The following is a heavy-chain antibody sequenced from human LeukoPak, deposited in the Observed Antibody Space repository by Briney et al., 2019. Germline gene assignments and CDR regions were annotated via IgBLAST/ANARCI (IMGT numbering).Heavy chain of an antibody. CDR1: GCTFINYV. D-gene: IGHD5-18*01. J-gene: IGHJ6*02. CDR2: INPYNGNT. CDR3: ARVYSYGYGGYYYGMDV. Sequence: GAVKVSCMSSGCTFINYVMSGVRQAPAQGLEGMGLINPYNGNTNYAKKLQRRVTMTTDTSTSTAYMELRSLRSDDTAVYYCARVYSYGYGGYYYGMDVWGQGTTVTVSS. V-gene: IGHV1-18*01.